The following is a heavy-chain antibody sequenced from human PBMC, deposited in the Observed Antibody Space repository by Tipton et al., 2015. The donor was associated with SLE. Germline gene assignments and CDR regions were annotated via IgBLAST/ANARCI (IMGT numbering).Heavy chain of an antibody. CDR1: GGSIGSGGYS. CDR3: ARAWSYSTGWYYDL. Sequence: TLSLTCAVSGGSIGSGGYSWNWIRQPPGKGLGWIGYVFHSGSAYYNPSLKSRVTISVDRSRNQFSLILTSVTAADTAVYYCARAWSYSTGWYYDLWGRGTLVTVSS. CDR2: VFHSGSA. J-gene: IGHJ2*01. D-gene: IGHD6-19*01. V-gene: IGHV4-30-2*01.